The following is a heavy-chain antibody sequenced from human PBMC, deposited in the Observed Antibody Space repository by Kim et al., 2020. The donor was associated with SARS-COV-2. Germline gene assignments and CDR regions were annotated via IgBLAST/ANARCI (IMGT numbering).Heavy chain of an antibody. CDR3: ANVISQTDYYWYGMDV. J-gene: IGHJ6*02. V-gene: IGHV3-23*01. CDR1: GFPFRTYP. Sequence: GGSLRLSCAASGFPFRTYPMIWVRQPPGKGPEGVSSISSSGDRTYYSSESLKGRFTISRDNSRNTLYLQMNSLTAEDTAVYYCANVISQTDYYWYGMDVWGPGTTVTVSS. CDR2: ISSSGDRT.